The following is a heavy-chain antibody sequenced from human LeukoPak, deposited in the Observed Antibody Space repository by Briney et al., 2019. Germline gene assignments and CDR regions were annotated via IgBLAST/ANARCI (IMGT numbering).Heavy chain of an antibody. Sequence: GGSLRLSCAASGFTFSAYDLHWVRQAPGKGLEWVSVISYDGSGKYYADSVKGRFTISRDSSKNTLYLQMNSLRAEDTAVYYCARDLNRYFDYWGQGTLVTVSS. V-gene: IGHV3-30-3*01. CDR2: ISYDGSGK. CDR3: ARDLNRYFDY. J-gene: IGHJ4*02. CDR1: GFTFSAYD.